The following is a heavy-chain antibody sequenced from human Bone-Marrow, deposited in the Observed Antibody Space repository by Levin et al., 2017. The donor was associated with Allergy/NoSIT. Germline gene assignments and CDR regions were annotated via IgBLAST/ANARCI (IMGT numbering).Heavy chain of an antibody. V-gene: IGHV3-21*01. Sequence: PGGSLRLSCAASGFTFSSYTMNWVRQAPGKGLEWVSSISRSSSYIYYADSVKGRFTISRDDATNSLFLQMDSLRAEDTAVYYCAREGLLVTAIPGFWFDPWGQGTLVTVSS. CDR2: ISRSSSYI. CDR3: AREGLLVTAIPGFWFDP. J-gene: IGHJ5*02. D-gene: IGHD2-21*02. CDR1: GFTFSSYT.